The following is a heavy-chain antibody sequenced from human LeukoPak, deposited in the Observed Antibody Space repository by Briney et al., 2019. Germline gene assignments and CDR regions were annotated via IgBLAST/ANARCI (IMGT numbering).Heavy chain of an antibody. CDR3: ARDGYSDSSGYDYPPSV. Sequence: TSETLSLTCTVSGGSISSYYWSWIRQPPGKGLEWIGYMSYSGSSNYNPSLRSRVTISVDASKKQFSLKLSSVTAADMAVYYCARDGYSDSSGYDYPPSVWGQGTLVTVSS. V-gene: IGHV4-59*01. J-gene: IGHJ4*02. CDR2: MSYSGSS. CDR1: GGSISSYY. D-gene: IGHD3-22*01.